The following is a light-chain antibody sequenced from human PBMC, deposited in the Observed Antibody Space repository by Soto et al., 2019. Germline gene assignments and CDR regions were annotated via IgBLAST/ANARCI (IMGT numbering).Light chain of an antibody. J-gene: IGLJ1*01. CDR2: EVS. Sequence: QSVLTQPASVSGSPGQSITISFTGTSSDVGGYNYVSWYQQHPGKAPKLMIYEVSNRPSGVSNRFSGSKSGNTASLTISELQAEDEADYYCSSYTSSSPKVFGTGTKVTVL. V-gene: IGLV2-14*01. CDR3: SSYTSSSPKV. CDR1: SSDVGGYNY.